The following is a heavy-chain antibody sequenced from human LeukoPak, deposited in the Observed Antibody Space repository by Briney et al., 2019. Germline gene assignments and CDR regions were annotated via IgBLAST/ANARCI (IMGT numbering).Heavy chain of an antibody. CDR2: IRSKAYGGTT. V-gene: IGHV3-49*04. Sequence: GGSLRLSCAASGFTFSSYWMSWVRQAPGKGLEWVGFIRSKAYGGTTEYAASVKGRFTISRDDSKSIAYLQMNSLKTEDTAVYYCTRDLLYYDSSGYPSGFDYWGQGTLVTVSS. J-gene: IGHJ4*02. CDR1: GFTFSSYW. D-gene: IGHD3-22*01. CDR3: TRDLLYYDSSGYPSGFDY.